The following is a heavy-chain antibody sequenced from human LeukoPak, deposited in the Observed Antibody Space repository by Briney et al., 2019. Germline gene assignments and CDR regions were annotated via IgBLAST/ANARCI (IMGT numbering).Heavy chain of an antibody. V-gene: IGHV1-2*02. J-gene: IGHJ4*02. D-gene: IGHD6-13*01. CDR2: INPNSGGT. Sequence: ASVKVSCKASGYTFTGYYMHRVRQAPGQGLEWMGWINPNSGGTNYAQKFQGRVTMTRDTSISTAYMELSRLRSDDTAVYYCAREGVAGTGLDFWGQGTLVTVSS. CDR1: GYTFTGYY. CDR3: AREGVAGTGLDF.